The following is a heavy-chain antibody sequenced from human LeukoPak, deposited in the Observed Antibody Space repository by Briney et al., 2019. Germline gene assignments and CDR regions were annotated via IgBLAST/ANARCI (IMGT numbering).Heavy chain of an antibody. CDR2: INPDGGNT. Sequence: ASVKVSCKASGYTFTNSYIHRVRQAPGQVLEWMGLINPDGGNTNYAQNFQGRVTLTRDTSTSTVYMELSSLRSEDTAVYYCARVYKWELNAFDIWGQGTMVTVSS. CDR1: GYTFTNSY. V-gene: IGHV1-46*01. D-gene: IGHD1-26*01. J-gene: IGHJ3*02. CDR3: ARVYKWELNAFDI.